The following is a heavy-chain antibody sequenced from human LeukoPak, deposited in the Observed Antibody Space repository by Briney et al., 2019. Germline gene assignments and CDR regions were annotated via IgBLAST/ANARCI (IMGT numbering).Heavy chain of an antibody. CDR1: GFTFSSYG. V-gene: IGHV3-33*01. J-gene: IGHJ4*02. CDR2: IWYDGSNK. D-gene: IGHD3-22*01. Sequence: GGSLRLSCAASGFTFSSYGMHWVRQAPGKGLEWVAVIWYDGSNKYYADSVKGRFTISRDNSKNTLYLQMNSLRDEDTAVYYCARGYYYDSSGYYYEGDYWGQGTLVTVSS. CDR3: ARGYYYDSSGYYYEGDY.